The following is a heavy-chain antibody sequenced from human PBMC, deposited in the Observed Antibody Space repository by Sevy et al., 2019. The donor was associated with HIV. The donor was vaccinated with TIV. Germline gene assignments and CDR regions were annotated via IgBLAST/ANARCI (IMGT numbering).Heavy chain of an antibody. J-gene: IGHJ4*02. D-gene: IGHD3-10*02. CDR1: GFTFGDYA. Sequence: GGSLRLSCTASGFTFGDYAMNWFRQAPGKGQEWVGFIRTKAYGGTTEYAASVKGRFTISRDDSKSIAYLQMNSLKTEDTAVYYCTRGRYTYVPFDYWGQGTLVTVSS. V-gene: IGHV3-49*03. CDR3: TRGRYTYVPFDY. CDR2: IRTKAYGGTT.